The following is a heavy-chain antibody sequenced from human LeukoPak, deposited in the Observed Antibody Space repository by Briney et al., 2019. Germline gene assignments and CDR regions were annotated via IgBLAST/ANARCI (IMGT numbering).Heavy chain of an antibody. Sequence: ASVKVPCKASGYTFTGYYMHWVRQAPGQGLEWMGWIHPTSGGTNFAQRFQGRVTMTRDTSISTAYMELSSLRSDDTAIYYCARDTQTGVNNFDYWGQGTLVTVSS. CDR1: GYTFTGYY. J-gene: IGHJ4*02. D-gene: IGHD7-27*01. CDR2: IHPTSGGT. CDR3: ARDTQTGVNNFDY. V-gene: IGHV1-2*02.